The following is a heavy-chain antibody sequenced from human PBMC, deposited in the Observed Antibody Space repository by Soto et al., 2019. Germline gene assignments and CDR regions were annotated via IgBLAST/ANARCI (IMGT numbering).Heavy chain of an antibody. CDR2: IKRKTDGGTT. CDR1: GFTFSNAW. J-gene: IGHJ6*02. CDR3: TTPKTTVDVMYYYYYGMDV. Sequence: PGGSLRLSCAASGFTFSNAWMSWVRQAPGKGLEWVGRIKRKTDGGTTDYAAPVKGRFTISRDDSKNTLYLQMNSLKTEDKAVYYCTTPKTTVDVMYYYYYGMDVWGQGTTVTVSS. D-gene: IGHD4-4*01. V-gene: IGHV3-15*01.